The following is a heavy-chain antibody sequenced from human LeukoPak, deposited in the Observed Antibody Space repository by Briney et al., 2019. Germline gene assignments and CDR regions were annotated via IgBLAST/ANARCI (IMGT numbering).Heavy chain of an antibody. D-gene: IGHD2-15*01. V-gene: IGHV3-48*04. CDR2: ISSSSSTI. CDR3: ARDKVVVVAETGYYGMDV. Sequence: GGSLRLSCAASGFTFSSYSMNWVRQAPGKGLEWLSYISSSSSTIYYADSVKGRFTISRDNAKNSLYLQMNSLRAEDTAVYYCARDKVVVVAETGYYGMDVWGQGTTVTVSS. CDR1: GFTFSSYS. J-gene: IGHJ6*02.